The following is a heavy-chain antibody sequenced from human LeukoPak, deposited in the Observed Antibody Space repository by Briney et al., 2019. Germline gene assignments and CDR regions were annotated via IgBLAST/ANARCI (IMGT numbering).Heavy chain of an antibody. J-gene: IGHJ4*02. D-gene: IGHD3-10*01. CDR1: GFTFSSYA. CDR2: IKQDGSEK. Sequence: PGGSLRLSCAASGFTFSSYAMSWVRQAPGKGLEWVANIKQDGSEKYYVDSVKGRFTISRDNAKNSLYLQMNSLRAEDTAVYYCARWMGRRVYYFDYWGQGTLVTVSS. V-gene: IGHV3-7*01. CDR3: ARWMGRRVYYFDY.